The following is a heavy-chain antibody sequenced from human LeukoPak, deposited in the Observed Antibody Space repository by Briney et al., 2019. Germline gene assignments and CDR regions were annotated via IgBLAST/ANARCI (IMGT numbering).Heavy chain of an antibody. V-gene: IGHV3-7*01. CDR3: AREGGDIVVVVAPSYFDY. Sequence: GGSLRLSCAASGFTFSSYRMSWVRRAPGKGLEWVANIKQDGSEKYYVDSVKGRFTISRDNAKNSLYLQMNSLRAEDTAVYYCAREGGDIVVVVAPSYFDYWGQGTLVTVSS. CDR1: GFTFSSYR. CDR2: IKQDGSEK. J-gene: IGHJ4*02. D-gene: IGHD2-15*01.